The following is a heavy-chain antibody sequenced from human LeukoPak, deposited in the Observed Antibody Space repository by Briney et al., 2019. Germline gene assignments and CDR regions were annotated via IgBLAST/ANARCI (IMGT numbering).Heavy chain of an antibody. CDR2: VWYDGNNR. J-gene: IGHJ4*02. D-gene: IGHD3-22*01. CDR1: GFTFRSYG. Sequence: GGSLRLSCAASGFTFRSYGMHWVRQAPGKGLEWVAIVWYDGNNRYYADSVKGRFTISRDNAKNSLYLQMNSLRAEDTAVYYCAKDLTHYYDSSGYSDYWGQGTLVTVSS. V-gene: IGHV3-33*06. CDR3: AKDLTHYYDSSGYSDY.